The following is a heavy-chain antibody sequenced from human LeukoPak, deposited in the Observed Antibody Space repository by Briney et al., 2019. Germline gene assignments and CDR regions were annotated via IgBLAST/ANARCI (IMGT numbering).Heavy chain of an antibody. CDR1: GYSISSGYY. CDR2: IYHSGST. CDR3: ASLQWLAYHDAFDI. Sequence: PSETLSLTCTVSGYSISSGYYWGWIRQPPGKGLEWIGSIYHSGSTYYNPSLKSRVTISADTSKNQFSLKLSSVTAADTAVYYCASLQWLAYHDAFDIWGQGTMVTVSS. D-gene: IGHD6-19*01. V-gene: IGHV4-38-2*02. J-gene: IGHJ3*02.